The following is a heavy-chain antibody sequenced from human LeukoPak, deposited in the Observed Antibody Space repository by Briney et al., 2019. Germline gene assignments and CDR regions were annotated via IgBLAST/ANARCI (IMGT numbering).Heavy chain of an antibody. CDR1: GGSISSYY. CDR2: IYYSEST. D-gene: IGHD1-1*01. Sequence: TSETLSLTSTVSGGSISSYYWSRIRQPPGKGLEGMGIIYYSESTNYNPSLKSRVTISVDTSKNQFSLKLSSVTAADTAVYYCARGYRTWYYYGMDVWGQGTTVTVSS. J-gene: IGHJ6*02. CDR3: ARGYRTWYYYGMDV. V-gene: IGHV4-59*01.